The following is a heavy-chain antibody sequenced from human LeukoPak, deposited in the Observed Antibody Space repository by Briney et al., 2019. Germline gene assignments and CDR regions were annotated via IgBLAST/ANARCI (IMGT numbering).Heavy chain of an antibody. Sequence: SETLSLTCTVSGGSISSGDYYWRWIRQPPGTGLEWIGYIYYSGSTYYNPSLKSRVTISVDTSKNQFSLKLSSVTAADTAVYYCARALVRYYDILTGYYYFDYWGQGTLVTVSS. J-gene: IGHJ4*02. V-gene: IGHV4-30-4*01. CDR2: IYYSGST. D-gene: IGHD3-9*01. CDR3: ARALVRYYDILTGYYYFDY. CDR1: GGSISSGDYY.